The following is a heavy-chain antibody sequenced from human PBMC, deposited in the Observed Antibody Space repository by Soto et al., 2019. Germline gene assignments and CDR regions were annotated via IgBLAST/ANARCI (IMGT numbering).Heavy chain of an antibody. J-gene: IGHJ6*02. D-gene: IGHD3-9*01. CDR2: IYYSGST. CDR1: GGSISSYY. CDR3: ARDGRAALRDYDILTGTLIYYGMDV. Sequence: SETLSLTCTVSGGSISSYYWSWIRQPPGKGLEWIGYIYYSGSTNYNPSLKSRVTISVDTSKNQFSLKLSPVTAADTAVYYCARDGRAALRDYDILTGTLIYYGMDVWGQGTTVTVSS. V-gene: IGHV4-59*01.